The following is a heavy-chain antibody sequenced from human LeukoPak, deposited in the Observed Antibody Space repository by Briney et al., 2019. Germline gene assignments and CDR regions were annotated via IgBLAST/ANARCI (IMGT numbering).Heavy chain of an antibody. D-gene: IGHD3-22*01. CDR1: GGSISSSNW. CDR3: ARDPSGYFNY. CDR2: IYHSGST. V-gene: IGHV4-4*02. J-gene: IGHJ4*02. Sequence: SGTLSLTCAVSGGSISSSNWWSWVRQPPGKGLEWIGEIYHSGSTNYNPSLKGRVTISVDTSKNQVSLKLSSVTAADTAVYYCARDPSGYFNYWGQGTLVTVSS.